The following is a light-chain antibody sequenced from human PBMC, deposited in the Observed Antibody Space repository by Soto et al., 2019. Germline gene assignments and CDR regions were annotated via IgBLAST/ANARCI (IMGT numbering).Light chain of an antibody. Sequence: EIVMTQSPATLSVSPGERATLSCRASPSVSSNLAWYQQKPGQAPRLLIYGASTRATGIPARFSGSGSGTEFTLTISSLQSEDFAVYYCQQYNNSPLYTFGQGTKLEIK. CDR3: QQYNNSPLYT. J-gene: IGKJ2*01. CDR2: GAS. CDR1: PSVSSN. V-gene: IGKV3-15*01.